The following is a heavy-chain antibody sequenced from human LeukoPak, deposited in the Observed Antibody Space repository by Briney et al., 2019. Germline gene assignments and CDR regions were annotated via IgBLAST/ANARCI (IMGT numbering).Heavy chain of an antibody. CDR1: GGSISGYY. J-gene: IGHJ3*02. Sequence: SETLSLTCTVSGGSISGYYWIWIRQPPGKGLEWIAYIHYTGRANYSPSFKSRATISVDTSKNQFSLRLSSVTTADTGVYYCARHKALHKGDASDIWGQGTMVTVSS. CDR3: ARHKALHKGDASDI. V-gene: IGHV4-59*08. CDR2: IHYTGRA.